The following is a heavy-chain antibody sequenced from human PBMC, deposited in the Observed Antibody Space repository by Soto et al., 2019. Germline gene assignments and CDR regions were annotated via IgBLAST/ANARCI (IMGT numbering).Heavy chain of an antibody. CDR1: GYTFTNYG. J-gene: IGHJ4*02. D-gene: IGHD6-13*01. CDR3: ARGSSPVDFDY. Sequence: QVQLVQSGGEVKKPGASVKVSWKASGYTFTNYGVNWVRQAPGQGLEWMGWINTYNGNTNYAQRLQGRVTLTTDTSTRTAYMELRSLTSDDTAVYYCARGSSPVDFDYWGQGTLVTVSS. CDR2: INTYNGNT. V-gene: IGHV1-18*01.